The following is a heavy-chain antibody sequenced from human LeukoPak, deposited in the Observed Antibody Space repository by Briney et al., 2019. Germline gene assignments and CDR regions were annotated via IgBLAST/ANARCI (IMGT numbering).Heavy chain of an antibody. J-gene: IGHJ5*02. CDR3: AREIPYGDYAADL. CDR2: INQDGSVK. CDR1: GFTFSSYW. V-gene: IGHV3-7*01. Sequence: HPGGSLRLSCSASGFTFSSYWMSWVRQAPGKGLEWVANINQDGSVKYHVDSVKGRFTISRDNARNSLYLQMNSLRAEDTAVYYCAREIPYGDYAADLWGQGTLVTVSS. D-gene: IGHD4-17*01.